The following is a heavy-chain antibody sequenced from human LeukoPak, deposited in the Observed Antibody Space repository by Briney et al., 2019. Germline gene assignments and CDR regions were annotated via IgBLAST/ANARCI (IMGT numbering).Heavy chain of an antibody. Sequence: GGSLRLSCAASGFTFNSYAMSWVRQAPGKGLVWVSGIYDSGGSTYYADSVKGRFTISRDNSKNTLYLQMNSLRAEHTAVYYCAKDAAYSSSWYFDYWGQGTLVTVSS. D-gene: IGHD6-13*01. CDR3: AKDAAYSSSWYFDY. J-gene: IGHJ4*02. CDR2: IYDSGGST. CDR1: GFTFNSYA. V-gene: IGHV3-23*01.